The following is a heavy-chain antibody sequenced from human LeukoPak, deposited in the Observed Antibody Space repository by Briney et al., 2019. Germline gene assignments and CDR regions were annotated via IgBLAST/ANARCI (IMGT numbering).Heavy chain of an antibody. V-gene: IGHV1-24*01. CDR3: ATIWIVGATGSDY. Sequence: ASVKVSCKVSAYTLTELSMHWVRQAPGKGLAWMGGFDPEDGETIYAQKFQGRVTMTEDTSTDTAYMELSSLRSEDTAVYYCATIWIVGATGSDYWGQGTLVTVSS. D-gene: IGHD1-26*01. CDR1: AYTLTELS. J-gene: IGHJ4*02. CDR2: FDPEDGET.